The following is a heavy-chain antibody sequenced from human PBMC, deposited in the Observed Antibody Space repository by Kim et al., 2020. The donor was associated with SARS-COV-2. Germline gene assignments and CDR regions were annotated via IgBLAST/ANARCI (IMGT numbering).Heavy chain of an antibody. V-gene: IGHV1-18*01. CDR1: GYTFTSYG. J-gene: IGHJ4*02. D-gene: IGHD3-16*02. CDR2: ISAYNGNT. Sequence: ASVKVSCKASGYTFTSYGISWVRQAPGQGLEWMGWISAYNGNTNYAQKLQGRVTMTTDTSTSTAYMELRSLRSDDTAVYYCATTKSYVWGSYRPIFDYWGQGTLVTVSS. CDR3: ATTKSYVWGSYRPIFDY.